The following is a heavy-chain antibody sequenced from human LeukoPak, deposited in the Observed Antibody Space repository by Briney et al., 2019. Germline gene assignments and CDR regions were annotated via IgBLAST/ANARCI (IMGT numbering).Heavy chain of an antibody. J-gene: IGHJ6*04. D-gene: IGHD3-10*01. CDR2: ISAYNGNT. CDR1: GYTFTGYY. V-gene: IGHV1-2*02. CDR3: ARETVYYGSGSAMDV. Sequence: ASVKVSCKASGYTFTGYYMHWVRQAPGQGLEWMGWISAYNGNTNYAQKFQGRVTMTRDTSISTAYMELSRLRSDDTAVYYCARETVYYGSGSAMDVWGKGTTVTISS.